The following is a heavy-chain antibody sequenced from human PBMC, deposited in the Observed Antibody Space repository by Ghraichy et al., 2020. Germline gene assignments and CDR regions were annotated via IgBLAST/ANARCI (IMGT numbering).Heavy chain of an antibody. CDR1: GFTFSSYS. V-gene: IGHV3-21*01. D-gene: IGHD6-19*01. CDR3: ARDGSAVAGSGIGY. J-gene: IGHJ4*02. Sequence: LSLTCAASGFTFSSYSMNWVRQAPGKGLEWVSSISSRSSYIYYADSVKGRFTISRDNAKNSLYLQMNSLRAEDTAVYYCARDGSAVAGSGIGYWGQGTLVTVSS. CDR2: ISSRSSYI.